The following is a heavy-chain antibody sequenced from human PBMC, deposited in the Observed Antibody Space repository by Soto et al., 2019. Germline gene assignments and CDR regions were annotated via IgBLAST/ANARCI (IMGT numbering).Heavy chain of an antibody. D-gene: IGHD3-10*01. CDR1: GFTFSSYA. CDR2: TSYDGSNK. J-gene: IGHJ4*02. V-gene: IGHV3-30-3*01. CDR3: ASPDRTLLWFGEFNY. Sequence: QVQLVESGGGVVQPGRSLRLSCAASGFTFSSYAMHWVRQAPGKGLEWVAVTSYDGSNKYYADSVKGRFTISRDNSKNTLYLQMNSLRAEDTAVYYCASPDRTLLWFGEFNYWGQGTLVTVSS.